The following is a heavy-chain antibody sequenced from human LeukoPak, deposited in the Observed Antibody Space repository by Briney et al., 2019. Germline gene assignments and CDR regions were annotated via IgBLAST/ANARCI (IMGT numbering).Heavy chain of an antibody. D-gene: IGHD5-24*01. CDR2: IYPGDSDT. V-gene: IGHV5-51*01. Sequence: GESLQISCQGSGYSFTSYWIGWVRQMPGKGLEWMGIIYPGDSDTRYSPSFQGQVTISADKSISTAYLQWSSLKASDTAMYYCARGWGRDGYNYPTDYWGQGTLVTVSS. CDR1: GYSFTSYW. CDR3: ARGWGRDGYNYPTDY. J-gene: IGHJ4*02.